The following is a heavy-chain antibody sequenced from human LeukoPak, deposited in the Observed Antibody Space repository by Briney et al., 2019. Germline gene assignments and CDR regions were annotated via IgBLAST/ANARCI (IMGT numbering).Heavy chain of an antibody. D-gene: IGHD6-19*01. CDR3: ARDYSSGWTNWFDP. CDR1: GGSISSSNW. J-gene: IGHJ5*02. V-gene: IGHV4-4*02. Sequence: SETLSLTCAVSGGSISSSNWWSWVRQPPGKGLEWIGEIYHGGSTNYNPSLKSRVTISVDKSKNQFFLKLSSVTAADTAVYFCARDYSSGWTNWFDPWGQGTLVTVSS. CDR2: IYHGGST.